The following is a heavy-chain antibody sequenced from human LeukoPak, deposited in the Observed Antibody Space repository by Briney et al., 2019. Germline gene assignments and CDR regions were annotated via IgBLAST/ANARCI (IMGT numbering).Heavy chain of an antibody. CDR3: ARDLGYSSGWTLWFDP. Sequence: GSLRLSCAASGFTFSSYAMHWVRQAPGKGLEYVSAISSNGGSTYYANSVKGRFTISRDNSKDTLYLQMGSLRAEDMAVYYCARDLGYSSGWTLWFDPWGQGTLVTVSS. D-gene: IGHD6-19*01. CDR2: ISSNGGST. V-gene: IGHV3-64*01. CDR1: GFTFSSYA. J-gene: IGHJ5*02.